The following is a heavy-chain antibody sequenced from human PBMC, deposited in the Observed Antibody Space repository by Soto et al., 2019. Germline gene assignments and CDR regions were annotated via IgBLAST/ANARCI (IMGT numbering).Heavy chain of an antibody. CDR1: GFTFSSYG. V-gene: IGHV3-30*18. CDR3: AKARPAVAIVYYYYGMDV. J-gene: IGHJ6*02. D-gene: IGHD6-19*01. Sequence: GGSLRLSCAASGFTFSSYGMHWVRQAPGKGLEWVAVISYDGSNKYYADSVKGRFTISRDNSKNTLYLQMNSLRTEDTAVYYCAKARPAVAIVYYYYGMDVWGQGTTVTVSS. CDR2: ISYDGSNK.